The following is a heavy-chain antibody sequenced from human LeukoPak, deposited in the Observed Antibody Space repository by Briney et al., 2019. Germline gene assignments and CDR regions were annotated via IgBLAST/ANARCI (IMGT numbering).Heavy chain of an antibody. CDR3: ARDYTLLGAAIPFDY. V-gene: IGHV1-18*01. J-gene: IGHJ4*02. Sequence: GASVKVSCKASGYTFSSYGISWVRQAPGQGLEWMGWISPYNGNTNYAQKLQGRVTMTTDTSTSTAYMELRSLRSDDTAVYYCARDYTLLGAAIPFDYWGQGTLVTVSS. D-gene: IGHD1-26*01. CDR1: GYTFSSYG. CDR2: ISPYNGNT.